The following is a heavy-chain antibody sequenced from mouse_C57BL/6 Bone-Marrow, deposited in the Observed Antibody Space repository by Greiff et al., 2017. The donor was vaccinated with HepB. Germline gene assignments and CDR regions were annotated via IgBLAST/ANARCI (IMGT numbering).Heavy chain of an antibody. CDR3: ARSYGSSYRIAY. CDR2: IYPRSGNT. J-gene: IGHJ3*01. CDR1: GYTLTSNG. D-gene: IGHD1-1*01. Sequence: VQLQQSGAELARPGASVKLSCKASGYTLTSNGISWVKQRTGQGLEWIGEIYPRSGNTYYNEKFKGKATLTADKSSSTAYMELRSLTSEDSAVYFCARSYGSSYRIAYWGQGTLVTVSA. V-gene: IGHV1-81*01.